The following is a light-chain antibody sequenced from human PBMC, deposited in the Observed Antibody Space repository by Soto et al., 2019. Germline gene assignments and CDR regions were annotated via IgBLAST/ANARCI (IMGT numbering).Light chain of an antibody. J-gene: IGKJ1*01. Sequence: AIRMTQSPSSLSASTGDRVTITCRASQGISSYLDWYPQKPGKAPKLLIFAASTLQSGVPSRFSGSGSGTEFTLTISCLQSEDFATYYCQQYYSYPRTFGQGTKVEIK. CDR3: QQYYSYPRT. CDR1: QGISSY. V-gene: IGKV1-8*01. CDR2: AAS.